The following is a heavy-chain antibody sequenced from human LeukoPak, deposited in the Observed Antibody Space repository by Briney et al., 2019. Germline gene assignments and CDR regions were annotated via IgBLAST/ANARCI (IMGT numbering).Heavy chain of an antibody. CDR2: INHSGST. CDR3: ARGLRYFDWSLDY. J-gene: IGHJ4*02. CDR1: GGSISSYY. V-gene: IGHV4-34*01. Sequence: PSETLSLTCTVSGGSISSYYWSWIRQPPGKGLEWIGEINHSGSTNYNPSLKSRVTISVDTSKNQSSLKLSSVTAADTAVYYCARGLRYFDWSLDYWGQGTLVTVSS. D-gene: IGHD3-9*01.